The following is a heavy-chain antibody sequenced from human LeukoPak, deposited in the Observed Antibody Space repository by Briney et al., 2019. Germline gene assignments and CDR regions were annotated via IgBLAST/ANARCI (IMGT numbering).Heavy chain of an antibody. Sequence: GGSQRVSCEASGFTFSHYWMHWVRQAPGKGLVWVSRTNTDGSSTSYVDSVKGRFTISRDNAKNTMYLQMNSLRAEDTAMYYCVPTDSSGLDWGQGTLVTVSS. CDR2: TNTDGSST. D-gene: IGHD3-22*01. CDR3: VPTDSSGLD. CDR1: GFTFSHYW. J-gene: IGHJ4*02. V-gene: IGHV3-74*01.